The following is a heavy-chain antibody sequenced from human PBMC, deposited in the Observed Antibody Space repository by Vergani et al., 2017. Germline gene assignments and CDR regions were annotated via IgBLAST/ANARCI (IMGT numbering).Heavy chain of an antibody. D-gene: IGHD3-10*01. CDR2: IFSNDEK. Sequence: QVTLKESGPVLVKPTETLALTCTVSGFSLSNARMGVSWIRQPPGKALEWLAHIFSNDEKSYSTSLKSRLTISKDTSKSQVVLTMTNMDPVDTATYYCARGLXYYYGSGSWVWFDPWGQGTLVTVSS. V-gene: IGHV2-26*01. J-gene: IGHJ5*02. CDR1: GFSLSNARMG. CDR3: ARGLXYYYGSGSWVWFDP.